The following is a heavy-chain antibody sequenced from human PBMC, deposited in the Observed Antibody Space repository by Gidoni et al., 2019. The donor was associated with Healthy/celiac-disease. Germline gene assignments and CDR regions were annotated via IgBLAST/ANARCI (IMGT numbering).Heavy chain of an antibody. Sequence: QLQLQESGPGLVKPSETLSLTCTVSGGSISSSSYYWGWIRQPPGKGLEWIGSIYYSGSTYYNPSLKSRVTISVDTSKNQFSLKLSSVTAADTAVYYCARTCSGGSCYYYYYGMDVWGQGTTVTVSS. CDR2: IYYSGST. CDR1: GGSISSSSYY. D-gene: IGHD2-15*01. V-gene: IGHV4-39*01. J-gene: IGHJ6*02. CDR3: ARTCSGGSCYYYYYGMDV.